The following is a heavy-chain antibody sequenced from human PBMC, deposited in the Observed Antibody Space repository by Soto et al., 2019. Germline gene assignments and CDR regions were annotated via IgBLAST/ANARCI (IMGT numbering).Heavy chain of an antibody. CDR3: ARGAPRGYSYGYDYYYYGMDV. V-gene: IGHV1-8*01. CDR1: GYTFTSYD. Sequence: ASVKVSCKDSGYTFTSYDINWVRQATGQGLEWMGWMNPNSGNTGYAQKFQGRVTMTRNTSISTAYMELSSLRSEDTAVYYCARGAPRGYSYGYDYYYYGMDVWGQGTTVTVSS. D-gene: IGHD5-18*01. CDR2: MNPNSGNT. J-gene: IGHJ6*02.